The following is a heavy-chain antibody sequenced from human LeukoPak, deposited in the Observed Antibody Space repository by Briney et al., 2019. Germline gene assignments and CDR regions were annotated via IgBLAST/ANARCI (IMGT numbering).Heavy chain of an antibody. CDR2: ISGYNDNT. J-gene: IGHJ4*02. D-gene: IGHD3-10*01. Sequence: ASVKVPCKASGYTFTSYGISWVRQAPGQGLEWMGWISGYNDNTNYAQKLQGRVTMTTDTPTSTAYMEVRSLRSDDTAVYYCARDGRFGELSDYWGQGTLVTVSS. CDR1: GYTFTSYG. V-gene: IGHV1-18*01. CDR3: ARDGRFGELSDY.